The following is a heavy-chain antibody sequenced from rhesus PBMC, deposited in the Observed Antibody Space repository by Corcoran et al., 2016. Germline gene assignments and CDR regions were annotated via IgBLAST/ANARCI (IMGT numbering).Heavy chain of an antibody. CDR2: KKKKPNSYTT. Sequence: EVQLVESGGGLVQPGGSLRLSCVASGFSSSNFFMPLAHQAPGKGHEGGGIKKKKPNSYTTEYAAAVKGRFNISRDESKNTLYLQMSSLKTEDTALYYACWGGYWGQGVQVTVSS. D-gene: IGHD3-34*01. CDR3: CWGGY. CDR1: GFSSSNFF. J-gene: IGHJ4*01. V-gene: IGHV3-13*01.